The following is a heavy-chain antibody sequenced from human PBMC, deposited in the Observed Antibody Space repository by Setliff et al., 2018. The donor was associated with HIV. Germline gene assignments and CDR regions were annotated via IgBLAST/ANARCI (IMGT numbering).Heavy chain of an antibody. Sequence: GESLKISCKTSGYDFTTNWVGWVRQMPGKGLEWMGIIRPADSDTRVNPSFQGHVTISADKSISTTYLQWSSLRASDTAIYYCVRSGGFGELYGFWGQGTLVTVSS. V-gene: IGHV5-51*01. J-gene: IGHJ4*02. D-gene: IGHD3-10*01. CDR2: IRPADSDT. CDR1: GYDFTTNW. CDR3: VRSGGFGELYGF.